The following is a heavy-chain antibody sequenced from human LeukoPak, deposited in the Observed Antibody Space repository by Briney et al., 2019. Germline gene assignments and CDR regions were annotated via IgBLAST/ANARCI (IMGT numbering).Heavy chain of an antibody. D-gene: IGHD2-2*01. J-gene: IGHJ5*02. CDR1: GFTFTSYG. Sequence: GGSLRLSCAASGFTFTSYGMHWVRQAPGKVLEWVAVIRYGGSNKYYADSVKGRFTISRDNSKNTLYLQMYSLRAEDTAVYYCATGSWTSCCRNWFDPWGQGTLVTVSS. V-gene: IGHV3-33*08. CDR3: ATGSWTSCCRNWFDP. CDR2: IRYGGSNK.